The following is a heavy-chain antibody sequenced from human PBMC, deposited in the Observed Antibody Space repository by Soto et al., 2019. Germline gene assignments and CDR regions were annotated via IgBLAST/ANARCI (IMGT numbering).Heavy chain of an antibody. CDR3: AKSKSGVGPFQLQSFFYY. D-gene: IGHD4-4*01. CDR2: VSYDGNNE. CDR1: GFSFSSYG. Sequence: QGQLVESGGGVVQPGGSLRLSCEASGFSFSSYGMHWVRQAPGKGLEWVAVVSYDGNNEYYVDSVKGRFTTSRDNSKNTVFLQMNSLRPEDTAVYYCAKSKSGVGPFQLQSFFYYRGQGSLVTVSS. J-gene: IGHJ4*02. V-gene: IGHV3-30*18.